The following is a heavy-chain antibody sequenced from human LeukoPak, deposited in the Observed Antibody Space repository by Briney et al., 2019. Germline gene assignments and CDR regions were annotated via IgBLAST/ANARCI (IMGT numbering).Heavy chain of an antibody. V-gene: IGHV3-33*01. Sequence: GGSLRLSCAASGFTFSSYGMHWVRQAPGKGLEWVAVIWYDGSNKYYADSVKGRFTISRDNSKDTLYLQMNSLRAEDTAVYYCAGKLGIYYYYMDVWGKGTTVTVPS. CDR1: GFTFSSYG. J-gene: IGHJ6*03. CDR3: AGKLGIYYYYMDV. CDR2: IWYDGSNK. D-gene: IGHD7-27*01.